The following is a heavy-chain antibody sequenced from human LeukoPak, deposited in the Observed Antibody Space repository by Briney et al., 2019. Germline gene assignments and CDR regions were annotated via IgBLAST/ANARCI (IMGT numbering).Heavy chain of an antibody. V-gene: IGHV3-48*02. J-gene: IGHJ3*02. CDR3: ARGITAFDI. Sequence: GGSLRLSCAASGSTFNTYNMNWVRQAPGKGLEWVSYISSGSGATYFADSVKGRFTISRDNAKNSLYLQMNSLRDEDTAVYYCARGITAFDIWGRGTTVTVSS. CDR1: GSTFNTYN. D-gene: IGHD3-16*01. CDR2: ISSGSGAT.